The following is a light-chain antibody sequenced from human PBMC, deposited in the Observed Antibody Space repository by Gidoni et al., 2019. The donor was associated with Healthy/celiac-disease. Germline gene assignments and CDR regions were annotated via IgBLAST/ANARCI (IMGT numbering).Light chain of an antibody. CDR1: VLAKKY. Sequence: SYELTQPSSVSVSPGQTARGTCSGDVLAKKYARWFQQEPGQAPVLVIYKDRERPSGIPARFSGSISGTTVTLTISGAQVEDEADYYCYSAADNNEVFGGGTKLTVL. V-gene: IGLV3-27*01. CDR2: KDR. CDR3: YSAADNNEV. J-gene: IGLJ3*02.